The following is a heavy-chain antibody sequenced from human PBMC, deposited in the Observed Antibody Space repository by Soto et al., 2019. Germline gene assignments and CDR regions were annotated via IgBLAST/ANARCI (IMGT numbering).Heavy chain of an antibody. V-gene: IGHV3-23*01. CDR2: IRGSGGST. CDR3: AKAPCPTMVRGYFDY. D-gene: IGHD3-10*01. J-gene: IGHJ4*02. CDR1: GFTFRSYA. Sequence: EVQLLESGGGWVQPGGSLRLSCAASGFTFRSYAMRWVRHAPGKGLEWVSAIRGSGGSTYYADSVKGRFTISRDNSKNTLYLQMNSLRAEDTAVYYCAKAPCPTMVRGYFDYWGQGPMVTVSS.